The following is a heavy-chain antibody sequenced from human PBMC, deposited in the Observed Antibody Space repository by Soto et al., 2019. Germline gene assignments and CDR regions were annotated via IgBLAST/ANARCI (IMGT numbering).Heavy chain of an antibody. D-gene: IGHD3-16*01. Sequence: LRLSCTGSGFPFSAYNINWVRQAPGEGLEWVSSITVGSSHIYQPNSMKGRFTISRDDAKNSVYLQIDSLRDEDTALYYCSRSPEVGVRGAYWGQGTLVTVSS. V-gene: IGHV3-21*01. CDR2: ITVGSSHI. CDR3: SRSPEVGVRGAY. CDR1: GFPFSAYN. J-gene: IGHJ4*02.